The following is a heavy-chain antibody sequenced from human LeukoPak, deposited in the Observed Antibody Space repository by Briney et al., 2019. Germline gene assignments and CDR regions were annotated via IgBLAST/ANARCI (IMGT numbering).Heavy chain of an antibody. D-gene: IGHD6-19*01. J-gene: IGHJ4*02. CDR3: ARLRIAVGGFDY. CDR2: IYYSGST. CDR1: GDSISSGGYY. Sequence: PSQTLSLTCTVSGDSISSGGYYWSWIRQHPGKGLEWIGYIYYSGSTYYNPSLKSRVTISVDTSKNQFSLKLSSVTAADTAVYYCARLRIAVGGFDYWGQGTLLTVSS. V-gene: IGHV4-31*03.